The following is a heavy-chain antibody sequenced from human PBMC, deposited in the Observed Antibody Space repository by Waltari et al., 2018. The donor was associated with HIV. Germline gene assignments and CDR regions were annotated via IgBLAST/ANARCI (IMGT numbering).Heavy chain of an antibody. Sequence: EVLLVESGGGLVQPGGSLRLSCAASGFTFSTYWMHWVRQAPGKGLVWVSRIDEYGGITNYADSVEGRFTISRDNAKNTLYLQMNKLRAEDTATYYCARDLSGYSDYWGQGTLVTVSS. CDR3: ARDLSGYSDY. D-gene: IGHD3-3*01. V-gene: IGHV3-74*01. CDR1: GFTFSTYW. CDR2: IDEYGGIT. J-gene: IGHJ4*02.